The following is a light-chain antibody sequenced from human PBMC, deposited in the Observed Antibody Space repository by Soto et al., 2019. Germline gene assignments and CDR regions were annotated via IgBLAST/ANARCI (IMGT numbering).Light chain of an antibody. J-gene: IGLJ2*01. Sequence: QSVLTQPPSASGSPGQSVTISCTGTSSDVGGYNYVSWYQHHPGKAPKLMIYEVSKRPSGVPDRFSGSKSGNTASLTVSGLQADDEADYYCSSHAVSKNMVFGGGTKLTVL. CDR1: SSDVGGYNY. V-gene: IGLV2-8*01. CDR2: EVS. CDR3: SSHAVSKNMV.